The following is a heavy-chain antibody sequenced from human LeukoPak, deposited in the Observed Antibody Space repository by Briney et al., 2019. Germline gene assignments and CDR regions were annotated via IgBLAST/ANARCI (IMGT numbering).Heavy chain of an antibody. CDR2: INHSGST. J-gene: IGHJ4*02. Sequence: PSETLSLTCAVYGGSFSGYYWSWIRHHPGKGLEWIGEINHSGSTNYNPSLKSRVTISVDTSKNQFSLKLSSVTAADTAVYYCASFGYDSSPWGMDYWGQGTLVTVSS. D-gene: IGHD3-22*01. CDR3: ASFGYDSSPWGMDY. V-gene: IGHV4-34*01. CDR1: GGSFSGYY.